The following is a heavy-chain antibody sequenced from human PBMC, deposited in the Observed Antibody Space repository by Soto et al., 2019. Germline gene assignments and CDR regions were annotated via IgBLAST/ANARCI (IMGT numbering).Heavy chain of an antibody. Sequence: ASVKVSCKACGYTFTSYGISWVRQAPGQGLEWMGWISAYNGNTNYAQKLQGRVTMTTDTSTSTAYMELRSLRSDDTAVYYCAREDGSSSFYYYYGMDVWGQGTTVTVSS. J-gene: IGHJ6*02. CDR1: GYTFTSYG. D-gene: IGHD6-6*01. V-gene: IGHV1-18*04. CDR3: AREDGSSSFYYYYGMDV. CDR2: ISAYNGNT.